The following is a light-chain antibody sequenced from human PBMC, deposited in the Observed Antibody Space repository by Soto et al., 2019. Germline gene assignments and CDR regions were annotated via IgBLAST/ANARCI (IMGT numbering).Light chain of an antibody. CDR2: DTS. V-gene: IGKV3-20*01. Sequence: EVVLTQSPGTLSLSPGDRASLSCRASKTVRNNHLAWYQQEPGQAPRLLIYDTSSRAPGIPDRFSGSGSGADFTLTISRLEPEDNAVYYCQQYGSSPQTFGRGTKLEIK. CDR1: KTVRNNH. CDR3: QQYGSSPQT. J-gene: IGKJ2*01.